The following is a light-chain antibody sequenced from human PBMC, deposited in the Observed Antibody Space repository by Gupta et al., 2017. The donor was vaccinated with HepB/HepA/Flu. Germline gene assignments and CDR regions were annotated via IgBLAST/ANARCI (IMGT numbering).Light chain of an antibody. CDR2: DDS. CDR3: PVWDIKSVLV. Sequence: SYVLTQPPSVSVAPGKTAWITCGGNNIGSKSVHWYQQKPGQAPVVVIYDDSDRPSGIPERFAGSNSGTKAILTISRVEAGDDAYYYCPVWDIKSVLVFGGGTKLTVL. J-gene: IGLJ2*01. CDR1: NIGSKS. V-gene: IGLV3-21*03.